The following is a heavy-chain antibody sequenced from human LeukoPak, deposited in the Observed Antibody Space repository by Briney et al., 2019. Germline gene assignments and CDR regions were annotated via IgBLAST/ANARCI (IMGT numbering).Heavy chain of an antibody. CDR2: IYSGGST. D-gene: IGHD6-19*01. Sequence: GGSLRLSCAASGFTVSSNYMSWVRQAPGKGLEWVSVIYSGGSTYYADSVKGRFTISRDNSKNTLYLQMNSLRAEDTAVYYCARGRLGQWLVRFDYWGQGTLVTVSS. V-gene: IGHV3-53*01. CDR1: GFTVSSNY. CDR3: ARGRLGQWLVRFDY. J-gene: IGHJ4*02.